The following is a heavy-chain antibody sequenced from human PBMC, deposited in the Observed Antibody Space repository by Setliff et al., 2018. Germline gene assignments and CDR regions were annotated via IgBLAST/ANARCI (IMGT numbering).Heavy chain of an antibody. CDR3: TRHEDRNKCTSSSCYRENDAFDV. J-gene: IGHJ3*01. V-gene: IGHV5-51*01. Sequence: PGESLTISCKASGYISTNYWIGWVRQMPGKGLEWMGVIYPGDSDTRYSPSFQGQVTISADKSINTAYLQWSSLKASDTAIYYCTRHEDRNKCTSSSCYRENDAFDVWGQGAMITVSS. CDR2: IYPGDSDT. D-gene: IGHD2-2*01. CDR1: GYISTNYW.